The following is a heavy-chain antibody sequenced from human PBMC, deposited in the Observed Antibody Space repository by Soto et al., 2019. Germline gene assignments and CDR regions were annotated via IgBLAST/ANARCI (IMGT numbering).Heavy chain of an antibody. CDR2: IWYDGSNK. V-gene: IGHV3-33*01. Sequence: GGSLRLSCAASGFSFSSYGMHWVRQAPGKGLEWVAVIWYDGSNKYYADPVKGRFTISRDNSKNTLYLQMNSLRAEDTAVYYCARDKGDYYFDYWGQGTLVTVSS. CDR1: GFSFSSYG. CDR3: ARDKGDYYFDY. J-gene: IGHJ4*02. D-gene: IGHD2-21*02.